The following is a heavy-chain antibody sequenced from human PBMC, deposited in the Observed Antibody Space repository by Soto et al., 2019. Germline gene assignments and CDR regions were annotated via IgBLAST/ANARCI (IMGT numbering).Heavy chain of an antibody. CDR1: GGSISSSSYY. CDR2: IYYSGST. CDR3: ATTKGCDYLGWAFDI. D-gene: IGHD4-17*01. Sequence: SETLSLTCTVSGGSISSSSYYWGWIRQPPGKGLEWIGSIYYSGSTYYNPSLKSRVTISVDTSKNQFSLKLSSVTAADTAVYYCATTKGCDYLGWAFDIWGQGTMVTVSS. V-gene: IGHV4-39*01. J-gene: IGHJ3*02.